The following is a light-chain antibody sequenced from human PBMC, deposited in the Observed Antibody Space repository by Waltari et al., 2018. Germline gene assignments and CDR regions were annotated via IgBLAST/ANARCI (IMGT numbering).Light chain of an antibody. Sequence: QSALTQPASVSGSPGQSISISCTGTSRAVGGYTFVSWSQRLPGKAPKLIIYDVGNRPSGVSNRFSGSKSGNTASLIISGLQADDEADYYCCSYTRSGSLVFGGGTKLTVL. CDR2: DVG. CDR1: SRAVGGYTF. J-gene: IGLJ2*01. V-gene: IGLV2-14*03. CDR3: CSYTRSGSLV.